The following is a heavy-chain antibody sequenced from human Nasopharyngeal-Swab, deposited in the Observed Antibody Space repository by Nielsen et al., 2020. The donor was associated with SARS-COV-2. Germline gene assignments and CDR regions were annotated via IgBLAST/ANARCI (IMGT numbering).Heavy chain of an antibody. J-gene: IGHJ4*02. CDR1: GFTFSTYW. D-gene: IGHD3-3*01. V-gene: IGHV3-7*01. CDR2: IKQDGSEK. Sequence: GESLKISCAASGFTFSTYWMSWVRQAPGKGQEWVANIKQDGSEKYYVDSVKGRFTISRDNAKNSLYLQMNSLRAEDTAVYYCARVGGLRFLEWLLSDDYWGQGTLVTVSS. CDR3: ARVGGLRFLEWLLSDDY.